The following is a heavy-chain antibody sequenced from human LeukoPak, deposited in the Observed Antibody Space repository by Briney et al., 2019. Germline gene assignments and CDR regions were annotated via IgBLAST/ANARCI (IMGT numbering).Heavy chain of an antibody. V-gene: IGHV3-23*01. Sequence: PGGSLRLSCAASGFTFSTYTMTWVRQAPGRGLEWVSAISGSGGSTYYVDSVKGRFTISRDNSKNTVYLQMNSLAAEDTAVYYCAKELRSHTGWPFDYWSQGTLVTVSS. CDR2: ISGSGGST. CDR1: GFTFSTYT. J-gene: IGHJ4*02. CDR3: AKELRSHTGWPFDY. D-gene: IGHD5-12*01.